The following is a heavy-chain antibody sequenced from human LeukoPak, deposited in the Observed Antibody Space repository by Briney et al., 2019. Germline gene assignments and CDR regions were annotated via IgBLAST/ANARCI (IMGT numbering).Heavy chain of an antibody. J-gene: IGHJ4*02. V-gene: IGHV3-53*01. Sequence: GGSLRLSCAASGFTVSSNYMSWVRQAPGKGLEWVSVIYSGGSTYYADSVKGRFTISRDNSKNTLYLQMNSLRAEDTAVYYCARENGERSFDYWGQGTLVTVSS. CDR1: GFTVSSNY. CDR3: ARENGERSFDY. CDR2: IYSGGST. D-gene: IGHD2-8*01.